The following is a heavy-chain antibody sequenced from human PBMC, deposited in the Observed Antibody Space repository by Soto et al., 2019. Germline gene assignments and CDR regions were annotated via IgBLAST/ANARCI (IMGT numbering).Heavy chain of an antibody. V-gene: IGHV3-23*01. CDR2: ISSSGGNT. D-gene: IGHD3-3*01. J-gene: IGHJ3*02. Sequence: PGGSLRLSCAASGFTFSNFAMCWVRQARGKGLGWVSGISSSGGNTYYADSVKGRFTISRDNSKNTLYVQMNSLRAEATALYYCARAGPTDTGSALEIWGQETMVT. CDR3: ARAGPTDTGSALEI. CDR1: GFTFSNFA.